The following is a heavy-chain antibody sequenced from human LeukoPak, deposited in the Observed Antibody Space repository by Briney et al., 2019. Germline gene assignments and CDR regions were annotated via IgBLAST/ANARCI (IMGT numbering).Heavy chain of an antibody. V-gene: IGHV4-59*01. J-gene: IGHJ6*02. CDR2: IYYSGRT. CDR3: ARAAQHYYYGMDV. Sequence: SETLSLTCNVSGASISGYYWSWIRQPPGKGLEWIGYIYYSGRTTYNPSLKTRVTISGDTSKNHFSLKLTSVTAADTAVYYCARAAQHYYYGMDVWGHGTTVSVSS. CDR1: GASISGYY.